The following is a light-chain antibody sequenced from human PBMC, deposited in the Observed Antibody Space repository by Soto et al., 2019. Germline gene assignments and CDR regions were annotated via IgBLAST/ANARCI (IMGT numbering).Light chain of an antibody. J-gene: IGKJ1*01. CDR1: QSISNY. CDR2: AVS. Sequence: DIQMTQSPFSLSASVGDRVTITCRASQSISNYLNWYQQKPGKAPKLLIYAVSNLQSGVPSRFSGSGSGTDFTLIISSLQPEDFATYYCQQSYITPQTFGQGTKVGLK. CDR3: QQSYITPQT. V-gene: IGKV1-39*01.